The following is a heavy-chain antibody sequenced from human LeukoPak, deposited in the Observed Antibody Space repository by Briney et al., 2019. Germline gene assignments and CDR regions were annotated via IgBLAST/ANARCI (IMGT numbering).Heavy chain of an antibody. CDR1: GFTFSRFW. CDR3: AGRIFDI. Sequence: AGGSLRLSCAASGFTFSRFWMAWIRQAPGKGLEWVANIREDGNERYYADSVKGRFTISRDNAKNSVYLQMNSLMAEDTAVYYCAGRIFDIWGQGTLVTVSS. J-gene: IGHJ3*02. CDR2: IREDGNER. D-gene: IGHD2/OR15-2a*01. V-gene: IGHV3-7*03.